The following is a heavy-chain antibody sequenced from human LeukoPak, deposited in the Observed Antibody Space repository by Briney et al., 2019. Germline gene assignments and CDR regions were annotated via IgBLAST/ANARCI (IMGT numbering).Heavy chain of an antibody. J-gene: IGHJ4*02. CDR2: ISAYNGNT. CDR1: GYTFTSNG. V-gene: IGHV1-18*04. Sequence: ASVKVSCKASGYTFTSNGISWVRQAPGQGLEWMGWISAYNGNTNYAQKLQGRVTMTEDTSTDTAYMELSSLRSEDTAVYYCATGWESSSWYYFDYWGQGTLVTVSS. CDR3: ATGWESSSWYYFDY. D-gene: IGHD6-13*01.